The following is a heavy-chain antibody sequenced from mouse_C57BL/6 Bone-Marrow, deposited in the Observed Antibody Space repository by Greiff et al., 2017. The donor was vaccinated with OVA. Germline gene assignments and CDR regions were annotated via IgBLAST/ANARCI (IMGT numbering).Heavy chain of an antibody. Sequence: VQLQQSGAELVRPGASVKLSCTASGFNIKDDYMHWVKQRPEQGLEWIGWIDPENGDTEYASQFQGKATITADTSSNTAYLQLSSLTSEDTAVYYCTSYGNFDDWGQGTTLTVSS. CDR2: IDPENGDT. V-gene: IGHV14-4*01. J-gene: IGHJ2*01. CDR3: TSYGNFDD. D-gene: IGHD2-1*01. CDR1: GFNIKDDY.